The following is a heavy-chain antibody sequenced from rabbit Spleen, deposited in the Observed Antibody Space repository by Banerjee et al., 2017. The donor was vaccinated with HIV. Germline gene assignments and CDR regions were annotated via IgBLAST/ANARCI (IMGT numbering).Heavy chain of an antibody. J-gene: IGHJ6*01. D-gene: IGHD8-1*01. CDR1: GFSFSSSYW. Sequence: QEQLEESGGDLVKPEGSLTLTCTASGFSFSSSYWICWVRQAPGKGLEWIACIYAGSSGTTYYASGAKGRFTISKTSSTTVTLQMTSLTAADTATYFCARDTGSSFSTYGMDLWGQGTLVTVS. CDR2: IYAGSSGTT. V-gene: IGHV1S45*01. CDR3: ARDTGSSFSTYGMDL.